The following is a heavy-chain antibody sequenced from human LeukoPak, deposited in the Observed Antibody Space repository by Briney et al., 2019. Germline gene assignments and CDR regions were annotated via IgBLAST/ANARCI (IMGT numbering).Heavy chain of an antibody. CDR1: GFTFSSYS. CDR2: ISSSSSYI. D-gene: IGHD6-13*01. CDR3: AGGGYSSRMLGFDP. J-gene: IGHJ5*02. Sequence: TGGSLRLSCAASGFTFSSYSMNWVRQAPGKGLEWVSSISSSSSYIYYADSVKGRFTISRDNAKNSLYLQMNSLRAEDTAVYYCAGGGYSSRMLGFDPWGQGTLVTVSS. V-gene: IGHV3-21*01.